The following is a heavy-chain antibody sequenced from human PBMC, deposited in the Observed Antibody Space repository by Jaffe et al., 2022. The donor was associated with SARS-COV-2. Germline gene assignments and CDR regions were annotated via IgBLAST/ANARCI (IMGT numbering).Heavy chain of an antibody. CDR2: IYYSGST. D-gene: IGHD5-18*01. Sequence: QVQLQESGPGLVKPSETLSLTCTVSGDSISSYYWSWIRQPPGKGLEWIGYIYYSGSTNFNPSLKSRVTISVDTSKNQFSLKLSSVTAADTAVYYCARGRGYGYGPLGYFDYWGQGTLVTVSS. J-gene: IGHJ4*02. CDR1: GDSISSYY. CDR3: ARGRGYGYGPLGYFDY. V-gene: IGHV4-59*01.